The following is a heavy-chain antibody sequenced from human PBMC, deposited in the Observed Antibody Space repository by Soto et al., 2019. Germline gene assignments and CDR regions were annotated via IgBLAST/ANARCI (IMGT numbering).Heavy chain of an antibody. CDR3: ARDNSGDFWSGYSHYNFDH. V-gene: IGHV1-18*01. J-gene: IGHJ4*02. CDR1: GYTLTSYG. CDR2: ISAYSYKA. Sequence: QVQLVQSGVEVKKPGASVKVSCKASGYTLTSYGISWVRQAPGQGLEWMGWISAYSYKATYAQKFQDRVTMTVDRSTSTVYMELRSLTSGDTAVYYCARDNSGDFWSGYSHYNFDHWGQGTLVTVSS. D-gene: IGHD3-3*01.